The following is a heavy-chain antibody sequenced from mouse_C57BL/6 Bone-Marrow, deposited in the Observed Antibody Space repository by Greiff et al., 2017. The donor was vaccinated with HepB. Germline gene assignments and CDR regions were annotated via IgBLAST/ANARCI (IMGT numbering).Heavy chain of an antibody. V-gene: IGHV1-50*01. J-gene: IGHJ2*01. Sequence: QVQLQQPGAELVKPGASVKLSCKASGYTFTSYWMQWVKQRPGQGLEWIGEIDPSDSYTNYNQKFKGKATLTVDTSSSTAYTQLSSLTSEDSAVYYCASRRNFDYWGQGTTLTVSS. CDR1: GYTFTSYW. CDR3: ASRRNFDY. CDR2: IDPSDSYT.